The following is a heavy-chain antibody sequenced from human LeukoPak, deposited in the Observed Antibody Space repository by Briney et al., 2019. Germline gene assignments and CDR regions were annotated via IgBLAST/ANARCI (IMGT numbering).Heavy chain of an antibody. J-gene: IGHJ4*02. Sequence: GESLKISCKGSGYSFTSYWIGWVREVPGKGLEWMGIIYPGDSDTAYSPSFQGQVTVSADKSITTAYLQWSSLKASDTAMYYCARRGRYSYGSYFDYWGQGTLVTVSS. CDR3: ARRGRYSYGSYFDY. CDR1: GYSFTSYW. D-gene: IGHD5-18*01. V-gene: IGHV5-51*01. CDR2: IYPGDSDT.